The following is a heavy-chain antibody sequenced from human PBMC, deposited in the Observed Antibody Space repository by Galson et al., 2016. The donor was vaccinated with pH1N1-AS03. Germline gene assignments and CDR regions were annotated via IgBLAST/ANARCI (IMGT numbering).Heavy chain of an antibody. V-gene: IGHV3-21*03. Sequence: SLRLSCAASGFTFSGYSMNWFRQAPGKGLEWVSSISRSSTYIYYADSVKGRFTISRDNARNSLFLQMHSLRAEDTAVYYCARTFPGRVVVVAAAMQEGPDYWGQGTRVTVSS. D-gene: IGHD2-2*01. CDR2: ISRSSTYI. CDR3: ARTFPGRVVVVAAAMQEGPDY. J-gene: IGHJ4*02. CDR1: GFTFSGYS.